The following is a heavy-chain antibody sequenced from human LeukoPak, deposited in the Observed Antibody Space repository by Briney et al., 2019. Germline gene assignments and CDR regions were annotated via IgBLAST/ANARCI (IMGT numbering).Heavy chain of an antibody. J-gene: IGHJ4*02. V-gene: IGHV3-48*02. CDR1: GFTFSSYS. CDR2: ISSSSSTI. D-gene: IGHD4-17*01. Sequence: SGGSLRLSCAASGFTFSSYSMNWVRQAPGKGLEWASYISSSSSTIYYADSVKGRFTISRDNAENSLYLQMNSLRDEDTAVYYCARGLTVTLALYYWGQGTLVTVSS. CDR3: ARGLTVTLALYY.